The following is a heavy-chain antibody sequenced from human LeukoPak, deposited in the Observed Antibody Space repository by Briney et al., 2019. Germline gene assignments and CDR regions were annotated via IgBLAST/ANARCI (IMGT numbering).Heavy chain of an antibody. CDR3: EWFGETEYAFDI. V-gene: IGHV4-39*07. CDR1: SGSIISNNDY. D-gene: IGHD3-10*01. Sequence: PSETLFLTCTVSSGSIISNNDYWGWIRQPPGKGLEWIGEINHSGSTNYNPSLKSRVTISVDTSKNQFSLKLSSVTAADTAVYYCEWFGETEYAFDIWGQGTMVTVSS. CDR2: INHSGST. J-gene: IGHJ3*02.